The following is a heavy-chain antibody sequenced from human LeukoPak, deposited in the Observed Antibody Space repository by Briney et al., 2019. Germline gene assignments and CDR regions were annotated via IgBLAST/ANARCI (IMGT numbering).Heavy chain of an antibody. CDR2: ISAYNGNT. CDR3: AVNYCSGGSCYSP. J-gene: IGHJ5*02. CDR1: GYTLTSYG. Sequence: ASVKVSCKASGYTLTSYGISWVRQAPGQGLEWMGWISAYNGNTNSAQKLQGRVTMTTDTSTSTAYMELRSLRSDDTAVYYCAVNYCSGGSCYSPWGQGTLVSVSS. D-gene: IGHD2-15*01. V-gene: IGHV1-18*01.